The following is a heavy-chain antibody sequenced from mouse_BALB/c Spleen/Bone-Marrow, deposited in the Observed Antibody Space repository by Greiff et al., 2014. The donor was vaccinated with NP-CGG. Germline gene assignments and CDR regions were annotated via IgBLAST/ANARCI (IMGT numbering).Heavy chain of an antibody. CDR1: GYAFSSYW. V-gene: IGHV1-80*01. Sequence: VQVVESGAELVRPGSSAKISCKASGYAFSSYWMNWVKQRPGQGLEWIGQIYPGDGDTNYNGKFKGKATLTADKSSSTAYMQLSSLTSEDPAVYFCARTGNLAWFAYWGQGTLVTVSA. J-gene: IGHJ3*01. CDR3: ARTGNLAWFAY. CDR2: IYPGDGDT. D-gene: IGHD2-1*01.